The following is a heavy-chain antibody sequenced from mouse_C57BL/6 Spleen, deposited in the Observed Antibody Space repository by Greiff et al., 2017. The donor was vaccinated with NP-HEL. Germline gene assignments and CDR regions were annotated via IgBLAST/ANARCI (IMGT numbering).Heavy chain of an antibody. V-gene: IGHV1-15*01. J-gene: IGHJ3*01. CDR2: IDPETGGT. CDR1: GYTFTDYE. CDR3: TRGWLRRGPWFAY. D-gene: IGHD2-2*01. Sequence: QVQLQQSGAELVRPGASVTLSCKASGYTFTDYEMHWVKQTPVHGLEWIGAIDPETGGTAYNQKFKGKAILTADKSSSTAYMELRSLTSEDSAVYYCTRGWLRRGPWFAYWGQGTLVTVSA.